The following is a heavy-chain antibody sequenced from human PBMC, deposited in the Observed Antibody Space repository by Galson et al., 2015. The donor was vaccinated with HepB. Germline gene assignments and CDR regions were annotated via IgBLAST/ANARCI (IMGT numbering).Heavy chain of an antibody. J-gene: IGHJ5*02. V-gene: IGHV1-18*01. CDR2: ISGYNGKT. CDR1: GYTFNSYG. CDR3: ARDHADVSGYDLGNH. Sequence: SVKVSCKASGYTFNSYGISWVRQAPGQGLEWMGWISGYNGKTNYAQKFQGRVTLTTDTSTSTAYVELRSLRSDDTAVYYCARDHADVSGYDLGNHWGQGTLVTVSS. D-gene: IGHD5-12*01.